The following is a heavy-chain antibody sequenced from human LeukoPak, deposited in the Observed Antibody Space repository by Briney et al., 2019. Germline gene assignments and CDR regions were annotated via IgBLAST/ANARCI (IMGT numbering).Heavy chain of an antibody. CDR2: INPNSGGT. CDR3: ARDPGEGIAVAGGDY. CDR1: GYTFTGYY. J-gene: IGHJ4*02. D-gene: IGHD6-19*01. Sequence: ASVKVSCKASGYTFTGYYMHWVRQAPGQGLEWMGCINPNSGGTNYAQKFQGRVTMTRDTSISTAYMELSRLRSDDTAVYYCARDPGEGIAVAGGDYWGQGTLVTVSS. V-gene: IGHV1-2*02.